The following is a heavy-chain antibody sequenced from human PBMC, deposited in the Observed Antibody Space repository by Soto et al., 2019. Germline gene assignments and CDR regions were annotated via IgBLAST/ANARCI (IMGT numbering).Heavy chain of an antibody. Sequence: EVQLVQSGAEVKKPGESLKISCKGSGYSFTSYWIGWVRQMPGKGLEWMGIIYPGDSDTRYSPSFQGQVTISADKSISTAYLQWSSLKASDTAMYYCARLSNIVVVPAAKSGPKGYGMDVWGQGTTVTVSS. D-gene: IGHD2-2*01. J-gene: IGHJ6*02. V-gene: IGHV5-51*01. CDR1: GYSFTSYW. CDR2: IYPGDSDT. CDR3: ARLSNIVVVPAAKSGPKGYGMDV.